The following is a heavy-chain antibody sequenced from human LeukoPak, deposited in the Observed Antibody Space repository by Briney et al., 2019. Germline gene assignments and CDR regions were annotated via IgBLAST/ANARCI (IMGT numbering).Heavy chain of an antibody. Sequence: GGSLRLSCSASGFTFSTYWMSWVRQAPGKGLEWVANIRHDGSETYYVDSLRGRFTISRDNAKNLVYLQMSSLRAEDTAIYYCARDETYDYESNGYLDFWGQGTVVTVSS. CDR1: GFTFSTYW. D-gene: IGHD3-22*01. CDR3: ARDETYDYESNGYLDF. V-gene: IGHV3-7*01. CDR2: IRHDGSET. J-gene: IGHJ4*02.